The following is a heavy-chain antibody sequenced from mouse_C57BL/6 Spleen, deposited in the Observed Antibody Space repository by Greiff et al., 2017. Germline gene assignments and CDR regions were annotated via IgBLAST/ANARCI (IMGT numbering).Heavy chain of an antibody. D-gene: IGHD2-5*01. CDR3: ARGSSYYSNPYAMDY. CDR1: GYTFTDYN. CDR2: INPNNGGT. J-gene: IGHJ4*01. V-gene: IGHV1-18*01. Sequence: EVQLQQSGPELVKPGASVKIPCKASGYTFTDYNMDWVKQSHGKSLEWIGDINPNNGGTIYNQKFKGKATLTVDKSSSTAYMELRSLTSEDTAVYYCARGSSYYSNPYAMDYWGQGTSVTVSS.